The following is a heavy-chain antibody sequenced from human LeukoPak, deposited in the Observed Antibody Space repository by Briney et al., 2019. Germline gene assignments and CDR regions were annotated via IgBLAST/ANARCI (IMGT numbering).Heavy chain of an antibody. V-gene: IGHV3-21*01. J-gene: IGHJ6*03. CDR2: ISSSSSYI. CDR3: ATFPPYYYYYMDV. Sequence: GGSLRLSCAASGFTFSSYSMNWVRQAPGKGLEWVSSISSSSSYIYYADSVKGRFTISRDNAKNSLYLQMNSLRAEDTAVYYCATFPPYYYYYMDVWGKGTTVTVSS. CDR1: GFTFSSYS.